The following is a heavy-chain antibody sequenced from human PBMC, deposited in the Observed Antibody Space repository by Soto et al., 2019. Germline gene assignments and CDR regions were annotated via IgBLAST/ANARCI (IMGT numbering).Heavy chain of an antibody. V-gene: IGHV4-31*03. CDR2: IYYSGST. CDR3: ATNLLVQSDAFDI. J-gene: IGHJ3*02. Sequence: PXEILSLTFTVSGGSISSGGYYWSWIRQHPGKGLEWIGYIYYSGSTYYNPSLKSRVTISVDTSKNQFSLKLSSVTAADTAVYYCATNLLVQSDAFDIWGQGTMVTVSS. CDR1: GGSISSGGYY.